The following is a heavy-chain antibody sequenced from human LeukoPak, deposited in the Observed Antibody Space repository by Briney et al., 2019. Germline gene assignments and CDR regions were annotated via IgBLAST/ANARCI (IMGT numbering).Heavy chain of an antibody. J-gene: IGHJ4*02. CDR3: GASFIAAPFDY. D-gene: IGHD2-21*01. V-gene: IGHV3-23*01. CDR2: ISGSGGST. Sequence: GGSLRLSCAASGFTFSSYAMSWVRQAPGKGLEWVSAISGSGGSTYYADSVKGRFTISRDNSKNTLYLQMNSLRAEDTAVYYCGASFIAAPFDYWGQGTLVTVSS. CDR1: GFTFSSYA.